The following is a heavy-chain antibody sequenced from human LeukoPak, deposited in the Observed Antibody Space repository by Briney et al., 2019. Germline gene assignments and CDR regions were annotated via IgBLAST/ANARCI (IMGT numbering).Heavy chain of an antibody. J-gene: IGHJ4*02. D-gene: IGHD3-10*01. CDR3: ASMIEYYYGSGSYYPLDY. V-gene: IGHV3-21*04. CDR1: GFTFSSYA. CDR2: VSSTSSYI. Sequence: PGGSLRLSCAASGFTFSSYAMNWVRQAPGKGLEWVSSVSSTSSYIYYADSVKGRFTISRDNAKNSLYLQMNSLRAEDTAVYYCASMIEYYYGSGSYYPLDYWGQGTLVTVSS.